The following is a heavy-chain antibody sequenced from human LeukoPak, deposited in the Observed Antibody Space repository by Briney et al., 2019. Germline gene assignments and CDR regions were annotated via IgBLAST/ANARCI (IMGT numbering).Heavy chain of an antibody. V-gene: IGHV4-39*01. CDR2: IYDNGST. J-gene: IGHJ4*02. Sequence: PSDTLSLTCTVSGVSISSSSYHWAWIRQPPGKGLEWIGSIYDNGSTYYSPSLKSRVTISVDTSNNQFSLRLNSVTAADTAVYYCARQVLHTAMDYWGQGTLVSVSS. D-gene: IGHD5-18*01. CDR3: ARQVLHTAMDY. CDR1: GVSISSSSYH.